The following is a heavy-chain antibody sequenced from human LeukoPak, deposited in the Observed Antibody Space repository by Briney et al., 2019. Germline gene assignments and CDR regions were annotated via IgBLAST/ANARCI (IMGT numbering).Heavy chain of an antibody. D-gene: IGHD2-2*02. CDR3: AREPFRQRYCSSTRCYRGNLFNP. V-gene: IGHV4-34*01. Sequence: SETLSLTCAVHAGCFSGYYWGWIRPPPGKGREWGGEINYSGSTNYNPSLKSRVTISVSTSKNEFPLKLSSVTAAHTAVYYCAREPFRQRYCSSTRCYRGNLFNPWGQGPLVTVSS. CDR2: INYSGST. J-gene: IGHJ5*02. CDR1: AGCFSGYY.